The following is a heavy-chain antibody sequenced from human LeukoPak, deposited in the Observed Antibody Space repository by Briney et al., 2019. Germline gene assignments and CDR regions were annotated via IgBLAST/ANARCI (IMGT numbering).Heavy chain of an antibody. CDR3: ARVQDDYVWGSYRFDY. J-gene: IGHJ4*02. Sequence: GASVKVSCKASGYTFTSYDINWVRQATGQGLEWMGWMNPNSGNTGYAQKFQGRVTITRNTSISTAYMELSSLRSGDTAVYYCARVQDDYVWGSYRFDYWGQGTLVTVSS. D-gene: IGHD3-16*02. CDR1: GYTFTSYD. CDR2: MNPNSGNT. V-gene: IGHV1-8*03.